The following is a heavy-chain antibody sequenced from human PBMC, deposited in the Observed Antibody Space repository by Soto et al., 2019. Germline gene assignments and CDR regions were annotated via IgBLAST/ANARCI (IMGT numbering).Heavy chain of an antibody. D-gene: IGHD2-2*01. V-gene: IGHV3-33*01. CDR2: IWYDGSNK. J-gene: IGHJ5*02. CDR1: GFTFSSYG. CDR3: ARESHIVVVPAATNNWFDP. Sequence: GGSLRLSCAASGFTFSSYGMHWVRQAPGKGLEWVAVIWYDGSNKYYADSVKGRFTISRDNSKNTLYLQMNSLRAEDTAVYYCARESHIVVVPAATNNWFDPWGQGTLVTVSS.